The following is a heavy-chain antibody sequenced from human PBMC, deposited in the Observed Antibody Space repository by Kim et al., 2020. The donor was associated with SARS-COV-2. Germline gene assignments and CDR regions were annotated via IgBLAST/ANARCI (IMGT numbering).Heavy chain of an antibody. J-gene: IGHJ6*02. D-gene: IGHD3-10*01. Sequence: SETLSLTCTVSGGSVSSGSYYWSWIRQPPGKGLEWIGYIYYSGSTNYNPSLKSRVTISVDTSKNQFSLKLSSVTAADTAVYYCARGLWFGELTDVWGQGTTVTGSS. V-gene: IGHV4-61*01. CDR2: IYYSGST. CDR3: ARGLWFGELTDV. CDR1: GGSVSSGSYY.